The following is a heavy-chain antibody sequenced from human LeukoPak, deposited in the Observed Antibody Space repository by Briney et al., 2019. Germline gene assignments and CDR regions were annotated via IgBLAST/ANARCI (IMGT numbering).Heavy chain of an antibody. CDR3: ARDQGYYYDSSGYFLDY. CDR2: IIPIFGTA. Sequence: SVKVSCKASGYTFTSYYMHWVRQAPGQGLEWMGGIIPIFGTANYAQKFQGRVTITADESTSTAYMELSSLRSEDTAVYYCARDQGYYYDSSGYFLDYWGQGTLVTVSS. J-gene: IGHJ4*02. CDR1: GYTFTSYY. D-gene: IGHD3-22*01. V-gene: IGHV1-69*13.